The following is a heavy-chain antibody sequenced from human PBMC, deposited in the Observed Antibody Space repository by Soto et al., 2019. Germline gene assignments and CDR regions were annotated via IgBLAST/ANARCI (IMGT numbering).Heavy chain of an antibody. V-gene: IGHV4-59*01. CDR1: GGSISSYY. CDR3: ARDPLITIAAAGTRRLYYYYYGMDV. Sequence: SETLSLTCTVSGGSISSYYWSWIRQPPGKGLEWIGYIYYSGGTNYNPSLKSRVTISVDTSKNQFSLKLSSVTAADTAVYYCARDPLITIAAAGTRRLYYYYYGMDVWGQGTTVTVSS. J-gene: IGHJ6*02. D-gene: IGHD6-13*01. CDR2: IYYSGGT.